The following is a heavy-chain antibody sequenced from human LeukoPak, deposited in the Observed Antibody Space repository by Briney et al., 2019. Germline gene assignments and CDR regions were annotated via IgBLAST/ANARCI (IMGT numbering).Heavy chain of an antibody. Sequence: GGSLRLSCAASGFTVSSNYMSWVRQAPGKGLEWVSVIYSGGSTYYADSVKVRFTISRDNSKNTLYLQMNSLRAEDTAVYYCTRENFYDILTGPNWFDPWGQGTLVTVSS. CDR1: GFTVSSNY. CDR3: TRENFYDILTGPNWFDP. V-gene: IGHV3-53*01. CDR2: IYSGGST. D-gene: IGHD3-9*01. J-gene: IGHJ5*02.